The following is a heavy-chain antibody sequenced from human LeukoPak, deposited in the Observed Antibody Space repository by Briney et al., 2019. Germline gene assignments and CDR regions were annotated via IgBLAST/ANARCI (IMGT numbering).Heavy chain of an antibody. V-gene: IGHV3-15*01. CDR3: TTSDV. CDR1: GFTFSKAW. CDR2: VKSKTDGGTI. Sequence: GGSLRLSCAASGFTFSKAWMSWVRRAPGKGLEWISRVKSKTDGGTIDYAAPVKGRFTLSRDDSQNMLYLQMNSLKVEDTAVYYCTTSDVWGKGTTVTVSS. J-gene: IGHJ6*04.